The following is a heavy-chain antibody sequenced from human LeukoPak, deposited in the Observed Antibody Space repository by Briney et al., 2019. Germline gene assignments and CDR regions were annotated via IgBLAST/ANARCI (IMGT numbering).Heavy chain of an antibody. CDR2: ISYDGSNK. Sequence: GGSLRLSCAASGFTFSSYAMHWVRQAPGKGLEWVAVISYDGSNKYYADSVKGRFTISRDNSKNMLYVQMNSLRFEDTAVYYCARGIGDLDYWGQGTLVTVSS. D-gene: IGHD4-17*01. V-gene: IGHV3-30*04. CDR3: ARGIGDLDY. CDR1: GFTFSSYA. J-gene: IGHJ4*02.